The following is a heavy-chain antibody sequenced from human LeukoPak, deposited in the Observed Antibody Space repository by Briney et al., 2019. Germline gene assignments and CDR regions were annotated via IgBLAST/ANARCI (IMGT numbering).Heavy chain of an antibody. CDR3: AKEYSSGWYSGRGFDY. V-gene: IGHV3-9*01. Sequence: PGGSLRLSCAASGFTFDDYAVHWVRQAPGKGLEWVSGISWNSGSIGYADSVKGRFTISRDNAKNSLYLQMNSLRAEDTALYYCAKEYSSGWYSGRGFDYWGQGTLVTVSS. CDR2: ISWNSGSI. J-gene: IGHJ4*02. D-gene: IGHD6-19*01. CDR1: GFTFDDYA.